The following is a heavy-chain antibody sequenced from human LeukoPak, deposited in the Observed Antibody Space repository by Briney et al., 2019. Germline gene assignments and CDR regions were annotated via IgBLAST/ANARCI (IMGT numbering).Heavy chain of an antibody. J-gene: IGHJ6*02. D-gene: IGHD2-2*01. CDR1: GGSISSYY. Sequence: SETLSLTCTVSGGSISSYYWSWLRQPPGKGLEWIGYIYYSGSTNYNPSLKSRVTISVDTSKNQFSLKLSSVTAADTAVYYCARAWVPAAPTYYYYGMDVWGQGTTVTVSS. CDR3: ARAWVPAAPTYYYYGMDV. V-gene: IGHV4-59*01. CDR2: IYYSGST.